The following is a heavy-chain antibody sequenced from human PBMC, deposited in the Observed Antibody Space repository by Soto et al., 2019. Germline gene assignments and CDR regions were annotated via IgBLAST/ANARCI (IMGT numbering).Heavy chain of an antibody. CDR3: ATVHNTSRSFDY. V-gene: IGHV3-23*01. CDR1: GFTFNIYA. D-gene: IGHD1-20*01. Sequence: HPGGSLRLSCAASGFTFNIYAMTWVRQAPGKGLEWVSTTGATGRTTYYSDSAKGRFTVSRDNSKNTLDLQMSNLRAEDTAVYYCATVHNTSRSFDYWGQGTLVTVSS. CDR2: TGATGRTT. J-gene: IGHJ4*02.